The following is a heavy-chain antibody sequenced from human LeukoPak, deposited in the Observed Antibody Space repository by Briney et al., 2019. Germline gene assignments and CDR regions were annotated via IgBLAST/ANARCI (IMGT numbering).Heavy chain of an antibody. CDR1: GDSISSYY. V-gene: IGHV4-59*08. CDR2: IYYSGST. Sequence: PSETLSLTRTVSGDSISSYYWSWIRQPPGKGLEWIGYIYYSGSTNYSPPLKSRVTISVDTSKNQFSLKLSSVSAADTAVYYCARSERIIMILGGAFDIWGQGTVVTVSS. D-gene: IGHD3-22*01. CDR3: ARSERIIMILGGAFDI. J-gene: IGHJ3*02.